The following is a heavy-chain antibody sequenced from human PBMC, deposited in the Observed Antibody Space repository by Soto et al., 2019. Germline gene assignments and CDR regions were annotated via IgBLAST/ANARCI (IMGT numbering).Heavy chain of an antibody. Sequence: SETLSLTCTVSGGSISSSSYYWGWIRQPPGKGLEWIVSIYYSGSTYYNPSLKSRVTISIDRSKNQFSLKLSSVTAADTAVYYCARGTDDWGQGILVTVSS. CDR1: GGSISSSSYY. CDR2: IYYSGST. CDR3: ARGTDD. J-gene: IGHJ4*02. V-gene: IGHV4-39*07.